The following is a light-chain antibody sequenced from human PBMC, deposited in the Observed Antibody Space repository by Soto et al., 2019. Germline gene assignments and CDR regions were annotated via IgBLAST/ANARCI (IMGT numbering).Light chain of an antibody. J-gene: IGKJ2*01. CDR2: AAS. Sequence: IQLTQSPSSLSASVGDRVTITCRASQGISSYLAWNQQKPGKAPKLLIYAASTLQSGVPSRFSGSGSGTDFTLTISSLQPEDFATYYCQQLNSYPLYTFGQGTKLEIK. V-gene: IGKV1-9*01. CDR3: QQLNSYPLYT. CDR1: QGISSY.